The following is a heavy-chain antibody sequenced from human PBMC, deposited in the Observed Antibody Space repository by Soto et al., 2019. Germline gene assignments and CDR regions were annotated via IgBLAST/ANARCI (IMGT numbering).Heavy chain of an antibody. Sequence: SETLSLTCTVSGGSISSGGYYWGWIRQHPGKGLEWIGYIYYSGSTYYNPSLKSRVTISVDTSKNQFSLKLSSVTAADTAVYYCASPGYSYGYGAFDIWGQGTMVTVSS. CDR1: GGSISSGGYY. V-gene: IGHV4-31*03. J-gene: IGHJ3*02. CDR2: IYYSGST. D-gene: IGHD5-18*01. CDR3: ASPGYSYGYGAFDI.